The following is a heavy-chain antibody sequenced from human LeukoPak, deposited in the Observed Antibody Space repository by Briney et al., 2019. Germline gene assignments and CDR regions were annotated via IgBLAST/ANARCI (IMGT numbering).Heavy chain of an antibody. D-gene: IGHD1-26*01. Sequence: GGSLRLSCAASGFIFRSNYMNWVRQAPGKGLEWVSYISSSSSTIYYADSVKGRFTISRDNAKNSLYLQMNSLRAEDTAVYYCARDIYYWFDPWGQGTLVTVSS. V-gene: IGHV3-48*01. J-gene: IGHJ5*02. CDR3: ARDIYYWFDP. CDR2: ISSSSSTI. CDR1: GFIFRSNY.